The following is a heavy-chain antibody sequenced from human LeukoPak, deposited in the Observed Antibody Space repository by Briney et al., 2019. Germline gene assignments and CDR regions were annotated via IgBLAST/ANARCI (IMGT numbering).Heavy chain of an antibody. CDR1: GGSISSYY. CDR3: ASTAARPYYYMDV. V-gene: IGHV4-4*09. J-gene: IGHJ6*03. D-gene: IGHD6-6*01. Sequence: SETLSLTCTVSGGSISSYYWSWIRQPPGKGLEWIGYIYTSGSTNYNPSLKSRVTISVDTSKNQFSLKLSSVTAADTAVYYCASTAARPYYYMDVWGKGTTVTVSS. CDR2: IYTSGST.